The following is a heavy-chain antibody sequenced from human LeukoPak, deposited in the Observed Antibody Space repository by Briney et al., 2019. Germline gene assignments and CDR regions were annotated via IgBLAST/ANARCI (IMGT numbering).Heavy chain of an antibody. D-gene: IGHD6-19*01. CDR2: ISYDGSSK. CDR1: GFTFSSYT. CDR3: ARSSSGWYGTYYFDY. V-gene: IGHV3-30-3*01. J-gene: IGHJ4*02. Sequence: GGSLRLSCAASGFTFSSYTMHWVRQTPGKGLEWVAVISYDGSSKYYADSVKGRFTISRDNSKNTLYLQMNSLRAEDTAVYYCARSSSGWYGTYYFDYWGQGTLVTVSS.